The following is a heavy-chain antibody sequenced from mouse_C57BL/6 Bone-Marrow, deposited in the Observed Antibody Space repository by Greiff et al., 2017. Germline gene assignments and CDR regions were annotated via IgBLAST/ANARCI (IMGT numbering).Heavy chain of an antibody. CDR3: AREGHYDRSNYAMAY. CDR1: GYTFSSYC. CDR2: IDSSGSCT. J-gene: IGHJ4*01. V-gene: IGHV5-6*02. Sequence: DVKLVESGGDFVKPGGSLKLSCAASGYTFSSYCMSWVRQTPGSRLEWVATIDSSGSCTKYQDSVKGRVTLSRDNAKSTVYLQMSSLKSEDTAMYYCAREGHYDRSNYAMAYWGQGTLVTVSS. D-gene: IGHD2-4*01.